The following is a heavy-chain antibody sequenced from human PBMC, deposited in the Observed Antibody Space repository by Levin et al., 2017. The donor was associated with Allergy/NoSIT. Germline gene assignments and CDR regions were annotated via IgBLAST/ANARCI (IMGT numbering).Heavy chain of an antibody. CDR1: GFTFSNYG. CDR3: VTFSGTNAFDV. CDR2: IWFDGTKD. V-gene: IGHV3-33*03. Sequence: GESLKISCSASGFTFSNYGMNWVRQAPGKGLEWLSVIWFDGTKDDYAESVKGRFTISRDNSKNMVYLQMNSLTVDDPAVYYCVTFSGTNAFDVWVQGRLVTVSS. J-gene: IGHJ3*01.